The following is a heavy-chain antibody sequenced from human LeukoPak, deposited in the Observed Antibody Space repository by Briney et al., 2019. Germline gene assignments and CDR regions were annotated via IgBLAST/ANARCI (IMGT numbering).Heavy chain of an antibody. Sequence: SETLSLTCTVSGYSISSGYYWGWIRQPPGKGLEWIGSIYHSGGTYYNPSLKSRVAISVDTSKNQFSLKLSSVTAADTAVYYCARRVGVALDYWGQGTLVTVSS. CDR1: GYSISSGYY. D-gene: IGHD2-21*01. CDR3: ARRVGVALDY. V-gene: IGHV4-38-2*02. J-gene: IGHJ4*02. CDR2: IYHSGGT.